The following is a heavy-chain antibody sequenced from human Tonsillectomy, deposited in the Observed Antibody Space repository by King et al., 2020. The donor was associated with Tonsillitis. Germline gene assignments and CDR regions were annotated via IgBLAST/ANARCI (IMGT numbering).Heavy chain of an antibody. J-gene: IGHJ4*02. CDR3: AKDLSYGDYFAGEDYFDY. CDR2: ISGSGGST. CDR1: GFTFSSYA. V-gene: IGHV3-23*04. Sequence: VQLVESGGGLVQPGGSLRLSCAASGFTFSSYAMSWVRQAPGKGLEWVSSISGSGGSTYYADSVKGRFTISRDNSKNTLYLQMNSLRAEDTAIYYCAKDLSYGDYFAGEDYFDYWGQGTLVTVSS. D-gene: IGHD4-17*01.